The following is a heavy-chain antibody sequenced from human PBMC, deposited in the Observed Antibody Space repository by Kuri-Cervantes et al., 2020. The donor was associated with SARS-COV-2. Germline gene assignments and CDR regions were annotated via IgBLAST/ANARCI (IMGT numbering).Heavy chain of an antibody. D-gene: IGHD4-17*01. CDR1: GESFSGYY. CDR3: ASGTYGDYLDY. V-gene: IGHV4-34*01. Sequence: SETLSLTCAFYGESFSGYYWNWIRQSPGKGLEWIGEVNHRGSTNYNPSLKSRVTISVDTSKNQSSLKLSSVTAADTAVYYCASGTYGDYLDYWGQGTLVTVSS. J-gene: IGHJ4*02. CDR2: VNHRGST.